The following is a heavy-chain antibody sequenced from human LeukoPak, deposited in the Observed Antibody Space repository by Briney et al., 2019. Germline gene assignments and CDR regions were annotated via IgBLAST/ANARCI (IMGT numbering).Heavy chain of an antibody. CDR3: ARGGSGSSSRVFDY. V-gene: IGHV3-48*01. CDR1: GFTFSSYS. J-gene: IGHJ4*02. D-gene: IGHD1-26*01. CDR2: ISSSSSTI. Sequence: GGSLRLSCAASGFTFSSYSMNWARQAPGKGLEWVSYISSSSSTIYYADSVKGRFTISRDNAKNSLYLQMNSLRAEDTAVYYCARGGSGSSSRVFDYWGQGTLVTVSS.